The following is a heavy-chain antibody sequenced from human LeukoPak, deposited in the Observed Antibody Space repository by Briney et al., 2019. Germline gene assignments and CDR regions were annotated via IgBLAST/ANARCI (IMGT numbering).Heavy chain of an antibody. Sequence: SETLSLTCAVYGGSFSGYYWSWIRQPPGKGLEWIGEINHSGSTNYNPSLMSRVTISVDTSKNQFSLKLSSVTAADTAVYYCASSGYDLYWYFDLWGRGTLVTVSS. D-gene: IGHD5-12*01. CDR2: INHSGST. CDR3: ASSGYDLYWYFDL. J-gene: IGHJ2*01. V-gene: IGHV4-34*01. CDR1: GGSFSGYY.